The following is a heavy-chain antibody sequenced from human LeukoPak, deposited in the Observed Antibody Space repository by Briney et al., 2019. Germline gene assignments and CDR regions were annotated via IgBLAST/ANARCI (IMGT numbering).Heavy chain of an antibody. CDR2: ISGYNGNT. V-gene: IGHV1-18*01. CDR3: ARDKRGYYGSGGLFDY. D-gene: IGHD3-10*01. CDR1: GYTFTSFG. J-gene: IGHJ4*02. Sequence: GASVKVSCKASGYTFTSFGISRVRQAPGQGLEWMGWISGYNGNTNYAQKLQGRVTMTTDTSTSTAYMELRSLRSDDTAVYYCARDKRGYYGSGGLFDYWGQGTLVTVSS.